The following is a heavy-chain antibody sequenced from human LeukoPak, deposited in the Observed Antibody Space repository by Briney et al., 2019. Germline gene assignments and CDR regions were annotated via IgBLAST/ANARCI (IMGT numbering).Heavy chain of an antibody. Sequence: PSETLSLTCAVYGGSFSGYYWSWIRQPPGKGLEWIGEINHSGSTNYNPSLKSRVTISVDTSKNQFSLKLSSVTAADTAVYYCARWGPSSGYYSYWGQGTLVTVSS. J-gene: IGHJ4*02. CDR1: GGSFSGYY. V-gene: IGHV4-34*01. CDR2: INHSGST. CDR3: ARWGPSSGYYSY. D-gene: IGHD3-22*01.